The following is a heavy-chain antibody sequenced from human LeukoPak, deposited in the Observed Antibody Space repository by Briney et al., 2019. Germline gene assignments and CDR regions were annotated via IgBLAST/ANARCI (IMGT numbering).Heavy chain of an antibody. Sequence: ASVKVSCKASGYTFTSYDINWVRQATGQGLEWMGWMNPNSGNTGYAQKFQGRVTMTRNTSISTAYMELGSLRSEDTAVYYCARGRGYYYDSSGYYYGFDYWGQGTLVTVSS. V-gene: IGHV1-8*01. D-gene: IGHD3-22*01. J-gene: IGHJ4*02. CDR3: ARGRGYYYDSSGYYYGFDY. CDR2: MNPNSGNT. CDR1: GYTFTSYD.